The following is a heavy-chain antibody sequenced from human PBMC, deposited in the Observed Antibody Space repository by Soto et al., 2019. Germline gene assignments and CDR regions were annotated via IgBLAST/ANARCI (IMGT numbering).Heavy chain of an antibody. CDR1: GASISSGRSY. V-gene: IGHV4-31*03. Sequence: SETLSLTCSVSGASISSGRSYWSWIRQHPGKGLEWIGYMFYSGSTYYHPSLKSRVNISADTSKNQFSLRLTSVTPADTAVYYCARDNGYGHFDSWGQGTLVTVSS. J-gene: IGHJ4*02. CDR3: ARDNGYGHFDS. CDR2: MFYSGST. D-gene: IGHD5-12*01.